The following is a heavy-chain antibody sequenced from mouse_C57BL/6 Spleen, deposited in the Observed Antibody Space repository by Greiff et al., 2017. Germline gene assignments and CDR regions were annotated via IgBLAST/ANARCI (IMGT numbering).Heavy chain of an antibody. J-gene: IGHJ4*01. CDR2: ISNLAYSI. CDR3: ARRETRKSGAMDY. CDR1: GFTFSDYG. V-gene: IGHV5-15*01. Sequence: EVMLVESGGGLVQPGGSLKLSCAASGFTFSDYGMAWVRQAPRKGPEWVAFISNLAYSIYYADTGMGRFNISRGNAKNTLYLEMSSLRSDDTAMYYCARRETRKSGAMDYWGQGTSVTVSS.